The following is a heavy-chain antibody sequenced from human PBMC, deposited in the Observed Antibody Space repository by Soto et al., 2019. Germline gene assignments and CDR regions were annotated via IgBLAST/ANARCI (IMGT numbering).Heavy chain of an antibody. CDR3: ARSGHNFVGDV. Sequence: SETLSRTCIVSGASRNDYHGSWIRQSPGKGLEHIGYLHSSGFAEYNPSLKSRITISMDTSKNQFSLNLRSVTAADTAIYFCARSGHNFVGDVWGQGSLVTVSS. CDR1: GASRNDYH. D-gene: IGHD3-16*01. V-gene: IGHV4-59*01. J-gene: IGHJ4*02. CDR2: LHSSGFA.